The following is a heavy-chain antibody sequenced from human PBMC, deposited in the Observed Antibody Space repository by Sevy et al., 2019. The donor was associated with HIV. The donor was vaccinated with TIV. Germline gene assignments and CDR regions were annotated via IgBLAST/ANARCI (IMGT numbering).Heavy chain of an antibody. CDR2: IYHSGST. J-gene: IGHJ5*02. V-gene: IGHV4-38-2*02. CDR1: GYSISSGYY. CDR3: ARGELYSGGGGYCSGGSCYSGLWFDP. D-gene: IGHD2-15*01. Sequence: SETLSLTCTVSGYSISSGYYWGWIRQPPGKGLEWIVSIYHSGSTYYNPSLKSRVTISVDTSKNQFSLKLSSVTAADTAVYYCARGELYSGGGGYCSGGSCYSGLWFDPWGQGTLVTVSS.